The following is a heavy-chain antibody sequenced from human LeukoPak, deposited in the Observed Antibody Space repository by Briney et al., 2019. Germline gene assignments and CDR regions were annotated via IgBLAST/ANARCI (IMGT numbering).Heavy chain of an antibody. CDR3: ARDTYSSGWYQPGGFDY. V-gene: IGHV3-7*01. Sequence: PGGSLRLSCASSGFTFISYWMSWVRQAPGKGLEGVAHIKQEGSEKYYVDSVKGRFTISRDNAKNSLYLQMNRLRAEDTAVYYCARDTYSSGWYQPGGFDYWGQGTLVTVSS. D-gene: IGHD6-19*01. CDR1: GFTFISYW. J-gene: IGHJ4*02. CDR2: IKQEGSEK.